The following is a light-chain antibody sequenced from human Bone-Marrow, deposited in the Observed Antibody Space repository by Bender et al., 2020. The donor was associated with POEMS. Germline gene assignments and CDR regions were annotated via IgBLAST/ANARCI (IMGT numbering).Light chain of an antibody. V-gene: IGLV3-1*01. CDR3: AAWEDSLNGWV. J-gene: IGLJ3*02. Sequence: SYELTQPPSVSVSPGQTATITCSGYKLGDTYAYWYRQKPGQSPVVVIYQDSKRPSGIPERFSGSSSGNTATLTISGTQATDEADYYCAAWEDSLNGWVFGGGTKLTVL. CDR1: KLGDTY. CDR2: QDS.